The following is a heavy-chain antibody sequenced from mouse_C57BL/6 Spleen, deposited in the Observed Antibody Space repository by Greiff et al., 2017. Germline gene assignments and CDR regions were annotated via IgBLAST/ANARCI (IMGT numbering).Heavy chain of an antibody. J-gene: IGHJ3*01. D-gene: IGHD3-2*02. CDR3: ARVAQATLAWFAY. CDR2: IHPNSGST. CDR1: GYTFTSYW. Sequence: QVQLQQPGAELVNPGASVKLSCKASGYTFTSYWMHWVKQRPGQGLEWIGMIHPNSGSTNYNEKFKSKATLTVDKSSSTAYMQLSSLTSEDSAVYYCARVAQATLAWFAYWGQGTLVTVSA. V-gene: IGHV1-64*01.